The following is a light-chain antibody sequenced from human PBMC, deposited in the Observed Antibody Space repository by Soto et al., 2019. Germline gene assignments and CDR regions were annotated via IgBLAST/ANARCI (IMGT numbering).Light chain of an antibody. V-gene: IGKV3-20*01. CDR2: GSS. CDR3: QQYGSSLFT. J-gene: IGKJ5*01. Sequence: ETVLTQSPGTLSLSPGERATLSCRASQSVTSSDLAWYQQKPGQAPRLLIYGSSIRATGIPDRFSGSGSETDFILSISRLEHEDFAVYYCQQYGSSLFTFGQGTRLEIK. CDR1: QSVTSSD.